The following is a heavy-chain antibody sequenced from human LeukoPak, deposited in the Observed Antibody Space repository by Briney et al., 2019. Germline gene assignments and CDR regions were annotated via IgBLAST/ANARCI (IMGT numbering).Heavy chain of an antibody. CDR1: GGSISSYY. CDR2: IYYSGST. D-gene: IGHD4-17*01. V-gene: IGHV4-59*01. CDR3: ARVNDYGDYVGGWLDY. Sequence: PSETLSLTCTVSGGSISSYYWSWIRQPPGKGLEWIGYIYYSGSTNYNPSLKSRVTISVDTSKNQFSLELSSVTAADTAVYYCARVNDYGDYVGGWLDYWGQGTLVTVSS. J-gene: IGHJ4*02.